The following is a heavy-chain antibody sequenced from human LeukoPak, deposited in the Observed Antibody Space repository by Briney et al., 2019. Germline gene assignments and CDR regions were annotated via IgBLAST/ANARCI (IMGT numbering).Heavy chain of an antibody. CDR2: IYSGGST. CDR1: GFTFSSYG. CDR3: ARQADYNVLTGYHKGHLDY. D-gene: IGHD3-9*01. Sequence: GGSLRLSCAASGFTFSSYGMHWVRQAPGKGLEWVSVIYSGGSTYYADSVKGRFTISRDNSKNTLYLQMNSLRAEDTAVYYCARQADYNVLTGYHKGHLDYWGQGTLVTVSS. J-gene: IGHJ4*02. V-gene: IGHV3-NL1*01.